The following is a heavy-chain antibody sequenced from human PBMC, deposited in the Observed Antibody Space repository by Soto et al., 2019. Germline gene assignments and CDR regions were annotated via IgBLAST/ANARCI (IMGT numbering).Heavy chain of an antibody. CDR2: IDGNGGDI. J-gene: IGHJ4*02. CDR1: GITFSSYA. CDR3: AKEVVAAAYVETSPFDL. V-gene: IGHV3-23*01. Sequence: ESGGDLVQPGGSLTLSCAASGITFSSYAMGWVRQAPWTGLAWVSVIDGNGGDISLAHSVKGRFTISRDNSKSTLCLHMSRLRAEVTGRYYCAKEVVAAAYVETSPFDLWGQGTLVTVSS. D-gene: IGHD5-12*01.